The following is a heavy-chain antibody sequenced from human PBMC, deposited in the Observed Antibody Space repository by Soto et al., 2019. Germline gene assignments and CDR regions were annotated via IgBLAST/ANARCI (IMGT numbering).Heavy chain of an antibody. CDR2: IKQDGSEK. CDR3: AKVGVVLLWFGETYGMDV. Sequence: EGSLRLSCAASGFTFSSYWMSWVRQAPGKGLEWVANIKQDGSEKYYVDSVKGRFTISRDNSKNTLYLQMNSPRAEDTAVYYCAKVGVVLLWFGETYGMDVWGQGTTVTVSS. D-gene: IGHD3-10*01. V-gene: IGHV3-7*01. J-gene: IGHJ6*02. CDR1: GFTFSSYW.